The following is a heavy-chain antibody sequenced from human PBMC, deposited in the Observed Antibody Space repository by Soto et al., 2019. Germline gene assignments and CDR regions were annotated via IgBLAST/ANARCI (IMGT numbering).Heavy chain of an antibody. CDR3: ARGDYYGSGSYYNPNYYYYYYMDV. CDR2: INPSGGST. D-gene: IGHD3-10*01. V-gene: IGHV1-46*02. Sequence: APTKATSKESPYSNNSNSMQSPRQSHQQALEGMGIINPSGGSTSYAQKFQGRVTMTRDTSTSTVYMELSSLRSEDTAVYYCARGDYYGSGSYYNPNYYYYYYMDVWGKGTTVTVSS. J-gene: IGHJ6*03. CDR1: PYSNNSNS.